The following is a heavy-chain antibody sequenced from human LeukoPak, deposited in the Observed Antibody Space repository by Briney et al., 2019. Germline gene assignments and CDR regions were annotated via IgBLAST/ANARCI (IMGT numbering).Heavy chain of an antibody. D-gene: IGHD3-10*01. V-gene: IGHV1-2*02. CDR2: INPKSGGT. CDR1: GYTFTVYY. CDR3: AREQTVPRDYFGSGFDV. J-gene: IGHJ4*02. Sequence: GASVKVSCKASGYTFTVYYMHWVRQAPGQGLEWMGWINPKSGGTNYAPKFLDRATMTTDTSISTAYMELHSLRPDDTAVYYCAREQTVPRDYFGSGFDVWGQGTLVTVSS.